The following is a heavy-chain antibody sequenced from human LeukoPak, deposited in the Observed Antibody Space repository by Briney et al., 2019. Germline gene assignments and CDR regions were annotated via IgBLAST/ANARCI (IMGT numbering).Heavy chain of an antibody. CDR3: ARARSLTVRPLDY. D-gene: IGHD6-6*01. CDR1: GQSFNTSY. Sequence: SETLSLTCTLQGQSFNTSYCTWIRQPPGKGLEWIGDINHRRRANYNPSLKRRASIPVDMSRHEFALKLTSVTAADTAVFYCARARSLTVRPLDYWSQGTLVTVPS. CDR2: INHRRRA. V-gene: IGHV4-34*01. J-gene: IGHJ4*02.